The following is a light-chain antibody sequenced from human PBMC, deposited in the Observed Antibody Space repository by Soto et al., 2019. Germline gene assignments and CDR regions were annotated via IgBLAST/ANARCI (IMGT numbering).Light chain of an antibody. CDR2: DVN. V-gene: IGLV2-14*01. CDR3: SSYKSSSTLPYV. Sequence: QSVLTQPASVSGSPGQSITISCTGTSSDVGGYNLVSWYQQYPDKAPKLMIFDVNTRPSGVSTRFSGSNSGNTSSLTISGLQGADEADYYCSSYKSSSTLPYVFGTGTKVTVL. J-gene: IGLJ1*01. CDR1: SSDVGGYNL.